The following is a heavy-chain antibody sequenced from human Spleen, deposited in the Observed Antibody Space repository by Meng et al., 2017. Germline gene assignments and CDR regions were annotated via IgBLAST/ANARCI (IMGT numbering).Heavy chain of an antibody. J-gene: IGHJ4*02. D-gene: IGHD6-13*01. CDR1: GYTFPDYW. CDR2: INPKSGDT. CDR3: ARDEDISAAGKLFGDY. Sequence: ASVTVSCKPSGYTFPDYWLHWVRRAPGQGLEWPGRINPKSGDTHYAQRFQGRVTMTGDTSISTAYMELSGLRSDDTAMYYCARDEDISAAGKLFGDYWGQGTLVTVSS. V-gene: IGHV1-2*06.